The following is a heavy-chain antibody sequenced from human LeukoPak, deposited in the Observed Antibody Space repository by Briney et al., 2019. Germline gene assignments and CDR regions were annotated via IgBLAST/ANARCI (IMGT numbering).Heavy chain of an antibody. CDR3: SKGSYYDSSGSFYFDY. Sequence: GGSLRLSCAASGFTFSSYAMSWVRQAPGKGLEWVSGISGSGDNTYYADSVKGRFTISRDNSKNTLYVQVNSLGTEDTAAYYCSKGSYYDSSGSFYFDYWGQGTLVAVSS. J-gene: IGHJ4*02. V-gene: IGHV3-23*01. CDR1: GFTFSSYA. D-gene: IGHD3-22*01. CDR2: ISGSGDNT.